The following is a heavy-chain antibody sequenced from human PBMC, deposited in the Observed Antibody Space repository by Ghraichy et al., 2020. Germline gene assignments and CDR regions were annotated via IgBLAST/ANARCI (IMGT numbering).Heavy chain of an antibody. CDR1: GFSLSTSGMC. J-gene: IGHJ6*02. Sequence: QTLSLTCTFSGFSLSTSGMCVNWIRQPPGKALEWLALIDWEDDKFYSASLKTRLTISKDTSKNQVVLRMTNMDAVDTATYYCARSIRGGYSMDVWGQGTTVTVSS. V-gene: IGHV2-70*13. CDR3: ARSIRGGYSMDV. CDR2: IDWEDDK. D-gene: IGHD5-18*01.